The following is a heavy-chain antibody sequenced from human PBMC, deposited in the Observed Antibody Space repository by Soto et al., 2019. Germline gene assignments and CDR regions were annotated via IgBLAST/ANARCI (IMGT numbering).Heavy chain of an antibody. CDR2: IIPIFGTV. J-gene: IGHJ4*02. Sequence: QVQLVQSGTDVKKPGSSVKVSCKASGGSFSSYAFNWVRQAPGQGLEWMGGIIPIFGTVNYAQKFQGIFTITAEESPSTSYMALSSLRSEDPAVYYCARVLGPVARSGYSDVKHYFDSWDQGTLVAFPS. D-gene: IGHD3-22*01. CDR3: ARVLGPVARSGYSDVKHYFDS. CDR1: GGSFSSYA. V-gene: IGHV1-69*01.